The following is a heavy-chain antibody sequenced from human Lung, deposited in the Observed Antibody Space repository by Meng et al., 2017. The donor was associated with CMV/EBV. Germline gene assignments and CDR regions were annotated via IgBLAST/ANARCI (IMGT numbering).Heavy chain of an antibody. D-gene: IGHD3-10*01. CDR2: ISGSGGST. Sequence: GEXXKISCAASGFTFSSYAMSWVRQAPGKGLEWVSAISGSGGSTYYADSVKGRFTISRDNSKNTLYLQMNSLRAEDTAVYYCAKRLGGLLSSDADLGYWGQGTXVTVSS. J-gene: IGHJ4*02. V-gene: IGHV3-23*01. CDR1: GFTFSSYA. CDR3: AKRLGGLLSSDADLGY.